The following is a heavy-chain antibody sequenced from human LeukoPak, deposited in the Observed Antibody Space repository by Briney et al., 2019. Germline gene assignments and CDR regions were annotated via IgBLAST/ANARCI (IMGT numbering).Heavy chain of an antibody. CDR3: ARDSPGVPGDY. CDR1: GYTFTNHA. V-gene: IGHV1-3*04. Sequence: ASVKVSCKASGYTFTNHAMHWVRQAPGQGLEWMGWIDTANGNTKYLQKFQGRVTMTRDTSTSTVYMELSSLRSEDTAVYYCARDSPGVPGDYWGQGTLVTVSS. CDR2: IDTANGNT. J-gene: IGHJ4*02. D-gene: IGHD3-10*01.